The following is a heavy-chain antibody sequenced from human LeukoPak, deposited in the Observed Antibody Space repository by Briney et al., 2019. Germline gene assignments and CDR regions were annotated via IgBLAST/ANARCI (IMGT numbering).Heavy chain of an antibody. CDR1: GGSISSSNW. Sequence: SGTLSLTCAVSGGSISSSNWWSWVRQPPGKGLEWIGEIYHSGSTNYNPSLKSRVTISVDKSKNQFSLKLSSVTAADTAVYYCARGSYYDSSGYFPFDYWGQGTLVTVSS. D-gene: IGHD3-22*01. V-gene: IGHV4-4*02. CDR2: IYHSGST. J-gene: IGHJ4*02. CDR3: ARGSYYDSSGYFPFDY.